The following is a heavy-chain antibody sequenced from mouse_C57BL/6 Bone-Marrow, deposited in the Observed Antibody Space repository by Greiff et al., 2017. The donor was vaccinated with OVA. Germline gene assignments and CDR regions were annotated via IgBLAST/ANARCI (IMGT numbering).Heavy chain of an antibody. D-gene: IGHD1-1*01. J-gene: IGHJ2*01. CDR3: APYGSRFDY. Sequence: QVQLQQPGAELVRPGTSVKLSCKASGYTFTSYWMHWVKQRPGQGLEWIGVIDPSDSYTNYNQKFKGKATLTVDTSSSTAYMQLSSLTSEDSAVYYCAPYGSRFDYWGQGTTLTVSS. CDR1: GYTFTSYW. CDR2: IDPSDSYT. V-gene: IGHV1-59*01.